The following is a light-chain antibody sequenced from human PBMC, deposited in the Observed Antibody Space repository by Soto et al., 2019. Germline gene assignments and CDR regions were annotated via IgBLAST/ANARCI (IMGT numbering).Light chain of an antibody. CDR3: RSYAGSDNRI. J-gene: IGLJ2*01. V-gene: IGLV2-8*01. CDR2: EVS. Sequence: QSVLTQPPSASGSPGHSVTISCTGTSGDVGGYNYVSWYQQHPGKAPKLMIYEVSKRPSGVPDRFSGSRSGNTASLTVSGLQAEDEADYYCRSYAGSDNRIFGGGTKLTVL. CDR1: SGDVGGYNY.